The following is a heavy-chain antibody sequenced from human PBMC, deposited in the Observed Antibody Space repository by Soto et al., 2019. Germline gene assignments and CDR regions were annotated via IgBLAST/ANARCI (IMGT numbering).Heavy chain of an antibody. Sequence: GGSLRLSCAASGFTFSSYGMHWVRQAPGKGLEWVAVISHDGSNKYYEDSVKGRFTISRDNSKNTLYLQMNSLRAEDTAVYYCAKDNQWLVRFVFDYWGQGTLVTVSS. CDR1: GFTFSSYG. D-gene: IGHD6-19*01. CDR3: AKDNQWLVRFVFDY. CDR2: ISHDGSNK. V-gene: IGHV3-30*18. J-gene: IGHJ4*02.